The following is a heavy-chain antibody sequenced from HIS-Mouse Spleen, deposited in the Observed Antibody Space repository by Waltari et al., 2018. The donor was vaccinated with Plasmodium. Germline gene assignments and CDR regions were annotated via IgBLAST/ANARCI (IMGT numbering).Heavy chain of an antibody. CDR3: ARGKSEGWFDP. CDR2: INPNSGGT. CDR1: GYTFTGYY. J-gene: IGHJ5*02. V-gene: IGHV1-2*02. Sequence: QVQLVQSGAEVKKPGASVKVSCQASGYTFTGYYMHWVRQAPGQGLEWMGWINPNSGGTNYAPKFQGRVTMTRDTSISTAYMELSRLRSDDTAVYYCARGKSEGWFDPWGQGTLVTVSS.